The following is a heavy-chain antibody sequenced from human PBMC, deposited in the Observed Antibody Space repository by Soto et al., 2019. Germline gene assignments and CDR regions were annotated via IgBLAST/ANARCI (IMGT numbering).Heavy chain of an antibody. D-gene: IGHD4-17*01. V-gene: IGHV3-30*18. CDR3: AKDGTMTTVTSDAFDI. J-gene: IGHJ3*02. Sequence: QVQLVESGGGVVQPGRSLRLSCAASGFTFSSYGMHWVRQAPGEGLEWVAVISYDGSNKYYADSVKGRFTISRDNSKNTLYLQMNSLRAEDTAVYYCAKDGTMTTVTSDAFDIWGQGTMVTVSS. CDR1: GFTFSSYG. CDR2: ISYDGSNK.